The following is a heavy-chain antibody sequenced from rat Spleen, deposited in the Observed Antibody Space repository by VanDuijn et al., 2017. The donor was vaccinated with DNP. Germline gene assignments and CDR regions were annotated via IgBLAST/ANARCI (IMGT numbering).Heavy chain of an antibody. CDR2: ISTGGGNT. CDR3: ATLTTEGIDLAY. CDR1: GFNFSHYY. D-gene: IGHD1-11*01. J-gene: IGHJ3*01. Sequence: EVQLVESGGGLVQPGRSMKLSCAVSGFNFSHYYMACVRQAPTKGLEWVASISTGGGNTYYRDSLKGRFTISRDNAKSTLYLQMDSLRPEETATYYCATLTTEGIDLAYWGQGTLVTVSS. V-gene: IGHV5S11*01.